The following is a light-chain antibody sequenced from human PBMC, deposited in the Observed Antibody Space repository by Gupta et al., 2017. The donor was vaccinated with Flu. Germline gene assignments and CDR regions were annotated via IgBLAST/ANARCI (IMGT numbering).Light chain of an antibody. Sequence: DIQMTQSPSTLSASVGDRVTITCRASQSISSWLAWYQQKPGKAPKLLIYKASSLESGVPSRFSGSGFGTEFTLTISSLQPDDFETYYCQQYNSYSWTFGQGTKVEIK. V-gene: IGKV1-5*03. CDR3: QQYNSYSWT. CDR2: KAS. J-gene: IGKJ1*01. CDR1: QSISSW.